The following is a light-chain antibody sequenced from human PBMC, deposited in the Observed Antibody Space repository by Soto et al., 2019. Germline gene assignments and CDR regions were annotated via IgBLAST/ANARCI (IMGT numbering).Light chain of an antibody. CDR3: QQYDYWWT. Sequence: EMVMTQSPATLSVSPGDRVTLSCRASQSVRSNLAWYQQKPGQTPRLLIYDASTRATGIPARFSGSGSGTEFTLTISSLQSEDFAVYYCQQYDYWWTFGQGTKVEIK. V-gene: IGKV3-15*01. J-gene: IGKJ1*01. CDR2: DAS. CDR1: QSVRSN.